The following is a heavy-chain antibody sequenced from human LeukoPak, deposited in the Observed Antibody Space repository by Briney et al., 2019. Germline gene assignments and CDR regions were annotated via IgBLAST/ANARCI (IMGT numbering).Heavy chain of an antibody. CDR1: GGSISSSSYY. D-gene: IGHD6-6*01. CDR3: ARDPGGIAARLLKFDP. V-gene: IGHV4-39*07. CDR2: INHSGST. Sequence: SETLSLTCTVSGGSISSSSYYWGWIRQPPGKGLEWIGGINHSGSTNYNPSLKSRVTISVDTSKNQFSLKLSSVTAADTAVYYCARDPGGIAARLLKFDPWGQGTLVTVSS. J-gene: IGHJ5*02.